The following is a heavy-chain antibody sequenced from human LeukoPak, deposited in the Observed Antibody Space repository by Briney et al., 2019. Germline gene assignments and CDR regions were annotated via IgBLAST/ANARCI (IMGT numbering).Heavy chain of an antibody. D-gene: IGHD2-15*01. V-gene: IGHV1-2*02. J-gene: IGHJ4*02. CDR2: INPNSGGT. CDR3: ARERYCSGGSCYSTSFDY. CDR1: GYTFTGYY. Sequence: ASVKVSCKASGYTFTGYYMHWVRQAPGQGLEWMGWINPNSGGTNYAQKFQGRVTMTRDTSISTAYMELSRLRSDDTAVYYCARERYCSGGSCYSTSFDYWGQGTLVTVSS.